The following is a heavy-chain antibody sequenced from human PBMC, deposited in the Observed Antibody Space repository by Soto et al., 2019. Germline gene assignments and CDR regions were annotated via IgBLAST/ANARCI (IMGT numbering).Heavy chain of an antibody. V-gene: IGHV3-23*01. J-gene: IGHJ6*02. CDR3: AKDRDSSGWYSYYYYGMDV. D-gene: IGHD6-19*01. Sequence: GGSLRLSCAASGFTFSSYAMSWVRQAPGKWLEWVSAISGSGGSTYYADSVKGRFTISRDNSKNTLYLQMNSLRAEDTAVYYCAKDRDSSGWYSYYYYGMDVWGQGXTVTVYS. CDR2: ISGSGGST. CDR1: GFTFSSYA.